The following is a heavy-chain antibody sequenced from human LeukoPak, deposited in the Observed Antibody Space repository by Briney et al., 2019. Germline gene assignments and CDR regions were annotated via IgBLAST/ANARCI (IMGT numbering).Heavy chain of an antibody. CDR3: ARDRGRYYMDV. Sequence: GGSLRLSCAASGFTFSSYSMNWVRQAPGKGLEWVSYISSSSSTIYYADSVKGRFTISRDNAKNSLYLQMNSLRARDTAVYYCARDRGRYYMDVWGKGTTVTISS. V-gene: IGHV3-48*01. D-gene: IGHD6-25*01. CDR2: ISSSSSTI. CDR1: GFTFSSYS. J-gene: IGHJ6*03.